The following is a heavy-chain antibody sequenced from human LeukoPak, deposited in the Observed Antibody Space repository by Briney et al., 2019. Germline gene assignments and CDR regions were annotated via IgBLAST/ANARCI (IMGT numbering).Heavy chain of an antibody. CDR1: GFTFSTYT. Sequence: GGSLRLSCAASGFTFSTYTMNWVRQAPGKWLEWVSFISGSSSYIYYADSVKGRITISRDNAKNSLSLQMNSLRAEDTAVYYCTRGTMVRGVRPYFDYWGQGTLVTVSS. CDR3: TRGTMVRGVRPYFDY. D-gene: IGHD3-10*01. V-gene: IGHV3-21*03. J-gene: IGHJ4*02. CDR2: ISGSSSYI.